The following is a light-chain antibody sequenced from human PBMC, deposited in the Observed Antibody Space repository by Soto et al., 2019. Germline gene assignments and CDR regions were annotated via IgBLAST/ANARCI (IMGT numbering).Light chain of an antibody. V-gene: IGKV1-39*01. J-gene: IGKJ1*01. CDR3: QQRYSTRGTWT. CDR1: QSISSY. CDR2: AAS. Sequence: DIQMTQSPSSLSASVGDRVTITCRASQSISSYLNWYQQKPGKAPKLLIYAASSLQSGVPSRFSGSGSGTDFTLTISSLQPEDFAAYYCQQRYSTRGTWTFGQGTKVEIK.